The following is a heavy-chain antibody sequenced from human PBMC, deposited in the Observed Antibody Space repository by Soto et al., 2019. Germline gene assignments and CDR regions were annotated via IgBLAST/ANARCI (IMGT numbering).Heavy chain of an antibody. D-gene: IGHD2-2*01. CDR2: IIPIFGTA. CDR3: ARVNKDIVVVPAAIAYGMDV. V-gene: IGHV1-69*01. CDR1: GGTFSSYA. Sequence: QVQLVQSGAEVKKPGSSVKVSCKASGGTFSSYAISWVRQAPGQGLEWMGGIIPIFGTANYAQKFQGRVTITADESTSTAYMKLSSLRSEDKAVYYCARVNKDIVVVPAAIAYGMDVLGQGTTVNVSS. J-gene: IGHJ6*02.